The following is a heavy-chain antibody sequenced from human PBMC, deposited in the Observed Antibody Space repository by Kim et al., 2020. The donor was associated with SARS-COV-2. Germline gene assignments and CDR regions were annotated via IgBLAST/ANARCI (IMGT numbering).Heavy chain of an antibody. J-gene: IGHJ4*02. CDR2: TSYRSKWYN. Sequence: SRTLSLTCVISGDSVSSNTAAWNWIRPSPSRGLEWLGRTSYRSKWYNDYAASVKSRININAHTTKNKVSLQLNAVTPEDTAVYYCARRDVGAYFDYWGQGTLVTVSS. V-gene: IGHV6-1*01. CDR3: ARRDVGAYFDY. D-gene: IGHD3-10*01. CDR1: GDSVSSNTAA.